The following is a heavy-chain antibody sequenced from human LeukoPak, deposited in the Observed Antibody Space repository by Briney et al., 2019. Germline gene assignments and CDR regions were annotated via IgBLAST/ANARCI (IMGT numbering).Heavy chain of an antibody. CDR3: ARLLRY. J-gene: IGHJ4*02. Sequence: SETLSLTCTVSGGSISSSSFYWGWIRQPPGKGLEWIGNIYYSGSTYYNPSLKSRVAISVDTSKNQFSLKLSSVTAADTAVYYCARLLRYWGQGTLVTVSS. CDR2: IYYSGST. CDR1: GGSISSSSFY. V-gene: IGHV4-39*01.